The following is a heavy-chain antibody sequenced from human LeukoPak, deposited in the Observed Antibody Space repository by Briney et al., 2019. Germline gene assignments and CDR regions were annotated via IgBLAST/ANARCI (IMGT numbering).Heavy chain of an antibody. CDR3: ARVSAPRYYDFWSGCAPREYYYYMDV. CDR2: IYYSGST. Sequence: SETLSLTCTVSGGSISSYYWSWIRQPPGKGLEWIGYIYYSGSTNYDPSLKSRVTISVDTSKNQFSLKLSSVTAADTAVYYCARVSAPRYYDFWSGCAPREYYYYMDVWGKGTTVTVSS. D-gene: IGHD3-3*01. V-gene: IGHV4-59*01. J-gene: IGHJ6*03. CDR1: GGSISSYY.